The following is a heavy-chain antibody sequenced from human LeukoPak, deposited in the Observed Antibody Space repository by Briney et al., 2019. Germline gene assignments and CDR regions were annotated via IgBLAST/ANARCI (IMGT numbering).Heavy chain of an antibody. J-gene: IGHJ3*02. CDR3: ARDPRDGYSRDDAFDI. D-gene: IGHD5-24*01. CDR2: ISISSSYI. V-gene: IGHV3-21*01. CDR1: GFTFSSYS. Sequence: PGGSLRLSCAASGFTFSSYSMNWARQAPGKGLEWVSSISISSSYIYYADSVKGRFTISRDNAKNSLYPQMNSLRAEDTAVYYCARDPRDGYSRDDAFDIWGQGTMVTVSS.